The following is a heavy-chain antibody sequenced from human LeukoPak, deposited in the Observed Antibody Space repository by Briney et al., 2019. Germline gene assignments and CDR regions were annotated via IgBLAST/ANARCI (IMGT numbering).Heavy chain of an antibody. D-gene: IGHD6-13*01. CDR1: GFTFSSYG. V-gene: IGHV3-33*01. CDR2: IWYDGSNK. Sequence: PGRSLRLSCAASGFTFSSYGMHWVRQAPGKGLEWVAVIWYDGSNKYYADSVKGRFTISRDNSKNTLYLQMNSLRAEDTAVYYCASSTDIAAAGNDAFDIWGQGTMVTVSS. J-gene: IGHJ3*02. CDR3: ASSTDIAAAGNDAFDI.